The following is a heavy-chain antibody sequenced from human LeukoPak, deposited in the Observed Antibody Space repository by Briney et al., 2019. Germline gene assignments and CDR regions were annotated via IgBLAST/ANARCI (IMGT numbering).Heavy chain of an antibody. V-gene: IGHV3-7*01. D-gene: IGHD3-10*01. CDR3: ARDDPYYYGSGRFDY. CDR1: GFTFSSYW. Sequence: GGSLRLSCAASGFTFSSYWMSWVRQAPGKGLEWVANIKQDGSEKYYVDSVKGRFTISRDNAKNSLYLQMNSLRAEDTAVYYCARDDPYYYGSGRFDYWGQGTLVTVSS. CDR2: IKQDGSEK. J-gene: IGHJ4*02.